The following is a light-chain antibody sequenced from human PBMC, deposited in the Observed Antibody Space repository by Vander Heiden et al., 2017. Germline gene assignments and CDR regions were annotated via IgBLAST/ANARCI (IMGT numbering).Light chain of an antibody. V-gene: IGKV1-5*01. CDR1: QSISSW. CDR3: QQYKSYSGT. Sequence: DIQMTQSSSTLSASVGSRVTITCRASQSISSWLAWYQQKPGKAPKLLIYDASSLESGVPARCSGSGSGTEFTLTISSLQPDDFATYYCQQYKSYSGTFGQGTKVEIK. J-gene: IGKJ1*01. CDR2: DAS.